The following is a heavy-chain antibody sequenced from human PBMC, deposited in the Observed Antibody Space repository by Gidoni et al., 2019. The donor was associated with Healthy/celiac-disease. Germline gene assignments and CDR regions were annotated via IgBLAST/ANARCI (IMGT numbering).Heavy chain of an antibody. CDR3: AKSTVTPRGYFDY. D-gene: IGHD4-17*01. CDR1: GFTFSSYA. Sequence: EEQLLESGGGLVQPGGSLRLYCAASGFTFSSYAMSWVRQAPGKGLEWVSAMSGSGGSTYYADSVKGRFTISRDNSKNTLYLQMNSLRAEDTAVYYCAKSTVTPRGYFDYWGQGTLVTVSS. J-gene: IGHJ4*02. CDR2: MSGSGGST. V-gene: IGHV3-23*01.